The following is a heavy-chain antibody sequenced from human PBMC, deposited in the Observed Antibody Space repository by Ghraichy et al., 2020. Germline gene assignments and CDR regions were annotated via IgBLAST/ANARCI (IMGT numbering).Heavy chain of an antibody. CDR1: GFTFSSYS. Sequence: LSLTCAASGFTFSSYSMNWVRQAPGKGLEWVSSISSSSSYIYYADSVKGRFTISRDNAKNSLYLQMNSLRAEDTAVYYCARDRPTSSSSVDNYYYGMDVWGQGSTVTVSS. CDR2: ISSSSSYI. V-gene: IGHV3-21*01. J-gene: IGHJ6*02. D-gene: IGHD6-6*01. CDR3: ARDRPTSSSSVDNYYYGMDV.